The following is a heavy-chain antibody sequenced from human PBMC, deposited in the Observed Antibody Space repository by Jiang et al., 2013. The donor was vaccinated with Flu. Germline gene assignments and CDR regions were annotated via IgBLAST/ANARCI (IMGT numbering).Heavy chain of an antibody. V-gene: IGHV3-53*01. J-gene: IGHJ4*02. Sequence: VQLVESGGGLIQPGGSLRLSCAASGFTVSSTYMSWVRQAPGKGLEWVSVIYSGGNTYYADSVKDRFTISRDNSKNTLYLQVNSLRLEDTAVYYCARAQTWVQLLDYWGQGALVTVSS. CDR1: GFTVSSTY. CDR3: ARAQTWVQLLDY. D-gene: IGHD1-1*01. CDR2: IYSGGNT.